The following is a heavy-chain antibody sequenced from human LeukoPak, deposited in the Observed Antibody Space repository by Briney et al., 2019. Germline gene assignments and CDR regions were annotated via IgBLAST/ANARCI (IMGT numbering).Heavy chain of an antibody. Sequence: SQTLSLTCTVSGGSISTGGYYWSWIRQPPGKGLEWIGYINHSGSTYYNPSLKSRVIISVDRSKNQFSLKLTSVTAADTALYYCATDKGHFDVDYWGQGTLVTVSS. D-gene: IGHD3-9*01. V-gene: IGHV4-30-2*01. CDR1: GGSISTGGYY. J-gene: IGHJ4*02. CDR2: INHSGST. CDR3: ATDKGHFDVDY.